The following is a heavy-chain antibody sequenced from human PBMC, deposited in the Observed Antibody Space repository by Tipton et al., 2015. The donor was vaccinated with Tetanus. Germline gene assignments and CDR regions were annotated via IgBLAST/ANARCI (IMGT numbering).Heavy chain of an antibody. CDR2: VYYNGNT. V-gene: IGHV4-59*11. CDR1: GGSISGHY. J-gene: IGHJ4*02. D-gene: IGHD2-2*01. Sequence: TLSLTCTISGGSISGHYWNWIRQPPGKGLEWIGYVYYNGNTHYNPALKSRVTISVDTSKNQFSLKLSSVTAADTAIYYCAREVPAAGHFDSWGQGTLVTVSS. CDR3: AREVPAAGHFDS.